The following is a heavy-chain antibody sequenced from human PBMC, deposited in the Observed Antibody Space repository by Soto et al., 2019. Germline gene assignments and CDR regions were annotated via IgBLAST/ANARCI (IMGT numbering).Heavy chain of an antibody. D-gene: IGHD2-21*02. J-gene: IGHJ3*02. V-gene: IGHV1-18*04. Sequence: ASVKVSCKASGYRFTSDAIVWVRQAPGQGLEWMGWVSPHNDNRNYAQKFRDRVTMTTDTSTSTAHMELRSLRSDDTAVYYCAREFVGAYCGGDCYSRFYAFDIWGQGTMVTVSS. CDR3: AREFVGAYCGGDCYSRFYAFDI. CDR2: VSPHNDNR. CDR1: GYRFTSDA.